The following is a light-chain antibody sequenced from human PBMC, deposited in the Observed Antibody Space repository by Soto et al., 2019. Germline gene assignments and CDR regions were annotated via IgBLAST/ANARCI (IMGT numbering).Light chain of an antibody. Sequence: EIVMTQSPATLSVSPGERVTLSCRASQSVSSNLAWYQQKPGQAPRLLIYDASSRATGIPDRFSGSGSGTDFTLTISRLEPEDFAVYYCQQYGSSPTFGQGTRLEIK. CDR3: QQYGSSPT. V-gene: IGKV3-20*01. CDR1: QSVSSN. CDR2: DAS. J-gene: IGKJ5*01.